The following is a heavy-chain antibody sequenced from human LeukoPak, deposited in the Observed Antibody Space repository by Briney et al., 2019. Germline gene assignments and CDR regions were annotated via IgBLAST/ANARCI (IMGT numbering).Heavy chain of an antibody. V-gene: IGHV6-1*01. CDR3: VREIWSSGWYDDVDLID. Sequence: SQTLSLTCAISGDSVSRNNAAWNWIRQSPSRGLEWLGRTYYRSKWYTDYSVSMKNRISINPDSSKNQFSLQLSSVTPEDTAVYYCVREIWSSGWYDDVDLIDWGQGTLVTVSS. J-gene: IGHJ4*02. D-gene: IGHD6-19*01. CDR2: TYYRSKWYT. CDR1: GDSVSRNNAA.